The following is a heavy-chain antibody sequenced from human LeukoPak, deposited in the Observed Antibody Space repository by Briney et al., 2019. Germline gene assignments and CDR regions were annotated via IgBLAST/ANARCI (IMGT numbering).Heavy chain of an antibody. CDR1: GYTFTSYG. V-gene: IGHV1-18*01. J-gene: IGHJ6*02. CDR3: ARDGVDYDLLTGYYNYYYYYGMDV. Sequence: ASVKVSCKASGYTFTSYGISWVRQAPGQGLEWMGWISAYNGNTNYAQKLQGRVTMTTDTSTSTAYMEMRSLRSDDTAVYYCARDGVDYDLLTGYYNYYYYYGMDVWGPGTTVTVSS. D-gene: IGHD3-9*01. CDR2: ISAYNGNT.